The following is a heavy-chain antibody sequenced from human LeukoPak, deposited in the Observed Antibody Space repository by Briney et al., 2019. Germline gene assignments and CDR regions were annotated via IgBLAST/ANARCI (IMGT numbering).Heavy chain of an antibody. Sequence: KPSETLSLTCAVYGGSFSGYYWSWIRQPPGKGLEWIGEINHSGSTVYNPSLKSRVTISVDTSKNQFSLKLSSVTAADTAVYYCARAAYSSSWLRAEYFQHWGQGTLVTVSS. V-gene: IGHV4-34*01. CDR2: INHSGST. D-gene: IGHD6-13*01. J-gene: IGHJ1*01. CDR3: ARAAYSSSWLRAEYFQH. CDR1: GGSFSGYY.